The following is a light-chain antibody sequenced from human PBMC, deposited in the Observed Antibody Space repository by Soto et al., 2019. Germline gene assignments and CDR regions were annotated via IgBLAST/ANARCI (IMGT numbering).Light chain of an antibody. CDR2: SNN. CDR1: GSNIGRNT. Sequence: QSVLTQPLSASGTPGQRVTISCSGSGSNIGRNTVNWYQQLPGTAPKLLIYSNNQRPSGVPDRFSGSKSGTSVSLAISGLQSEDEADYYCAAWDDSLNGWVFGGGTKLTVL. J-gene: IGLJ3*02. CDR3: AAWDDSLNGWV. V-gene: IGLV1-44*01.